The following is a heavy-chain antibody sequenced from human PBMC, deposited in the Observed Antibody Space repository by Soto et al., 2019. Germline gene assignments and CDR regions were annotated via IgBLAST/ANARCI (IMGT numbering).Heavy chain of an antibody. Sequence: SETLSLTCAVYGGSFSGYYWTWIRQPPGKGPEWIGEINHIGSTNYNPSLKSRVTISVDTSKNQFSLNLNSVTAADTAVYYCARRDDNSGYYYALGDYWSQGTLVTVSS. CDR1: GGSFSGYY. V-gene: IGHV4-34*01. CDR3: ARRDDNSGYYYALGDY. CDR2: INHIGST. D-gene: IGHD3-22*01. J-gene: IGHJ4*02.